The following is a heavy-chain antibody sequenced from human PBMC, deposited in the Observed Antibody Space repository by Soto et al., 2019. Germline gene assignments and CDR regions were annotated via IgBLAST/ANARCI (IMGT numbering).Heavy chain of an antibody. CDR2: VYSGGST. CDR1: GFTVSSSD. CDR3: ARDQGYSHY. Sequence: WVSLRLSCAAAGFTVSSSDMSWVRQARGQGLEWVSVVYSGGSTYYADSVKGRFTISRDNSKNTLYLQMNSLRAEDTAVYYCARDQGYSHYWGQGTLVTVSS. V-gene: IGHV3-66*01. D-gene: IGHD5-18*01. J-gene: IGHJ4*02.